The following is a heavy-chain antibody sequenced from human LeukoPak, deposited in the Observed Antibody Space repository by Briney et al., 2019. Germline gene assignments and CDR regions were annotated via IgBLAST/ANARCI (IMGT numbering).Heavy chain of an antibody. V-gene: IGHV3-15*07. CDR2: IKSKADGETI. J-gene: IGHJ4*02. CDR3: STLTSRGLSDS. D-gene: IGHD1-20*01. CDR1: GFTFTNAW. Sequence: PGGSLRLSCAASGFTFTNAWMNWVRQAPGKGLEWVGRIKSKADGETIDYAAPVKGRFTFSRDDSKNMLYLQMNSLRSEDTAVYYCSTLTSRGLSDSWGQGTLVTVSS.